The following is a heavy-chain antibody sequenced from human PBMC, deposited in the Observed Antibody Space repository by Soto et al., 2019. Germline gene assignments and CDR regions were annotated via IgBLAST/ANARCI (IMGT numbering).Heavy chain of an antibody. V-gene: IGHV3-30*18. Sequence: QVQLVQSGGGVVQPGRSLRLSCAASGLRFSGYGMHWLRQAPGKGLEWVAVISYDGSNRYYADSVKGRFTISRDNKKNILYLEMSGLRPEDTAMYFCAKDTREDWNFVVYYFDEWGQGSLVTVSA. J-gene: IGHJ4*02. CDR3: AKDTREDWNFVVYYFDE. D-gene: IGHD1-7*01. CDR1: GLRFSGYG. CDR2: ISYDGSNR.